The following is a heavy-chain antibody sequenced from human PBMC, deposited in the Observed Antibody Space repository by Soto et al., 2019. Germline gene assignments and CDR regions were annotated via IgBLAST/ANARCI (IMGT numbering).Heavy chain of an antibody. CDR1: GGTFSSYT. Sequence: QVQLVQSGAEVKKPGSSVKVSCKASGGTFSSYTISWVRQAPGQGLEWMGRIIPILGIANYAQKFQGRVTITADKSTSTAYMELSSLRSEDTAVYYCAREEGANYYDSSGYYLWGQGTLVTVSS. CDR3: AREEGANYYDSSGYYL. J-gene: IGHJ5*02. D-gene: IGHD3-22*01. CDR2: IIPILGIA. V-gene: IGHV1-69*08.